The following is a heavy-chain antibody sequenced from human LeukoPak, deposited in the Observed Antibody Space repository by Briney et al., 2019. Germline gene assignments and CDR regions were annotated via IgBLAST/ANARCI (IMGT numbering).Heavy chain of an antibody. Sequence: PGGSLRLSCAASGFTYSSNVMNWVRQAPGKGLEWVSSIGASGAKTYYADSMKGRFTISRDNSKNTVYLQMNSLRAEDTGVYYCAKTIVPTRNYDYYYGMDVWGQGTTVTVSS. J-gene: IGHJ6*02. D-gene: IGHD1-14*01. V-gene: IGHV3-23*01. CDR1: GFTYSSNV. CDR2: IGASGAKT. CDR3: AKTIVPTRNYDYYYGMDV.